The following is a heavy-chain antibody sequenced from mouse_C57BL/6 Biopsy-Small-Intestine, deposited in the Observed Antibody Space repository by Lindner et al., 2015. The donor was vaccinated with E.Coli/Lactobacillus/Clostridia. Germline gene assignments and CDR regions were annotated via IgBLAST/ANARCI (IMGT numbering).Heavy chain of an antibody. J-gene: IGHJ2*01. Sequence: VQLQESGPDLVIPGASVKISCKASGYAFNTSWINWVKQRPGKGLEWVGQIYPGDGDINYNGKFMGKATLTADKSSSTAYMQLSSLTSEDSAVYFCAGSAPFGDTYYYFDDWGQGTTLTVSS. D-gene: IGHD2-10*01. CDR1: GYAFNTSW. V-gene: IGHV1-82*01. CDR3: AGSAPFGDTYYYFDD. CDR2: IYPGDGDI.